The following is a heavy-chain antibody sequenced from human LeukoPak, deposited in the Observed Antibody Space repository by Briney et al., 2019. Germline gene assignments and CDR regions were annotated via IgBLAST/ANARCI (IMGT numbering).Heavy chain of an antibody. Sequence: ASVKVSCKASGYTFTSYDINWVRQATGQGLEWMGWMNANSGNTGYAQKFQGRVTMTRNTSISTAYMEPSSPRSEDTAVYYCARLVPYYDFWSGYYRSGGNWFAPWGQGTLVTVSS. CDR3: ARLVPYYDFWSGYYRSGGNWFAP. V-gene: IGHV1-8*01. D-gene: IGHD3-3*01. J-gene: IGHJ5*02. CDR2: MNANSGNT. CDR1: GYTFTSYD.